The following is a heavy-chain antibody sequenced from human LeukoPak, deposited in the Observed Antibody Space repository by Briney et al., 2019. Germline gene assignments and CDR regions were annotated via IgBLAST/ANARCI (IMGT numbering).Heavy chain of an antibody. CDR3: ARGGYDWFDP. V-gene: IGHV4-61*01. CDR1: GGSVSSGSYY. D-gene: IGHD5-12*01. CDR2: IYYSGST. J-gene: IGHJ5*02. Sequence: SETLSLTCTVSGGSVSSGSYYWSWIRQPPGKGLEWIGYIYYSGSTNYNPSLKSRVTISVDTSKNQFSLKLSSVTAADTAVYYCARGGYDWFDPWGQGTLVTVSS.